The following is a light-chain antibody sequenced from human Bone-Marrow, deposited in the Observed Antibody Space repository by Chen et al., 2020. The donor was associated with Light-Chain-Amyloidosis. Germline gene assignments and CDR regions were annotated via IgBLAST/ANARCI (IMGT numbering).Light chain of an antibody. Sequence: SYVLTQPSSVSVAPGQTATVACGGNNIGSTSVHWYQQPPGQAPRLVVYDDSNRPSGIPERLSGSNSGNTATLTISGVEAGDEADYYCQVWDRSSDRPVFGGGTKLTVL. CDR2: DDS. J-gene: IGLJ3*02. CDR3: QVWDRSSDRPV. V-gene: IGLV3-21*02. CDR1: NIGSTS.